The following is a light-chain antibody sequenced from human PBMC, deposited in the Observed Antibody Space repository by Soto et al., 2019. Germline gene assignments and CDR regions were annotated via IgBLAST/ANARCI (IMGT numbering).Light chain of an antibody. J-gene: IGKJ1*01. Sequence: XIVMTQSPATLSVSPGERATLSCRASQSVNSNLAWHQQKPGQAPRLLIYGASTRATGIPARFSGSGSGTDFTLTISSLKSEDFAVYYCQQYDNWPPWTFGQGTKVDIK. V-gene: IGKV3-15*01. CDR3: QQYDNWPPWT. CDR1: QSVNSN. CDR2: GAS.